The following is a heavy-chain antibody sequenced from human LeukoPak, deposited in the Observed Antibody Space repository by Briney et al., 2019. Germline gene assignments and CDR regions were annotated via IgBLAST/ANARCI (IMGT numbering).Heavy chain of an antibody. D-gene: IGHD2-21*02. Sequence: PSETLSLTCTVSSDSIYSSNYYWGWIRQPPGKGLEWIGSIYYSGSTYYNSSLKSRVTISVDTSKNQFSLKLSSLNAADTAVYYCARAAYCGGDCYLFDYWGQGTLLTVFS. V-gene: IGHV4-39*01. CDR1: SDSIYSSNYY. CDR3: ARAAYCGGDCYLFDY. CDR2: IYYSGST. J-gene: IGHJ4*02.